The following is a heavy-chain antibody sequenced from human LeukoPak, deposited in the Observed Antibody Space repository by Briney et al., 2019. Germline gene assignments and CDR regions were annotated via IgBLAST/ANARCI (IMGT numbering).Heavy chain of an antibody. D-gene: IGHD2-2*01. CDR3: AGTSDY. CDR2: ISSSSSYT. J-gene: IGHJ4*02. Sequence: PGGSLRLSCAASGFTFSSYSMNWVRQAPGKGLEWVSSISSSSSYTYYADSVKGRFTISRDNAKNSLYLQMNSLRAEDTAVYYCAGTSDYWGQGTLVTVSS. CDR1: GFTFSSYS. V-gene: IGHV3-21*01.